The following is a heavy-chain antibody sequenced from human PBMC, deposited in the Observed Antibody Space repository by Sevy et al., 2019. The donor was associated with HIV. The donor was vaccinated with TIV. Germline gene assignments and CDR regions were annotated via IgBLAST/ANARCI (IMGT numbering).Heavy chain of an antibody. CDR1: GFTFGDYC. J-gene: IGHJ4*02. Sequence: GGSLRLSCTASGFTFGDYCMSWVRQAPGKGLEWEAFLKSDVYGGTVDHAASVRGRFVISRDDSKTIAYLQMNDPKTEDTGVYYCTRWKAAQSIFDYWGQGALVTVSS. D-gene: IGHD6-13*01. CDR2: LKSDVYGGTV. V-gene: IGHV3-49*04. CDR3: TRWKAAQSIFDY.